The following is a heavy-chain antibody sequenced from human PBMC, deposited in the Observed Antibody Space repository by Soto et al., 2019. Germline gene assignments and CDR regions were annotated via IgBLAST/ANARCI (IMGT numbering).Heavy chain of an antibody. Sequence: EVQLLESGGGFVQPGGSLRLSCVASGFTFSNYWMHWVRQAPGEGLVWVSRLKGDESRTNYADLVKGGFTISRDNARGTLYLQMNSLVAEDTAVYFCSRGIPGYYGVDIWGQGTMVTVSS. CDR3: SRGIPGYYGVDI. CDR1: GFTFSNYW. D-gene: IGHD3-10*01. V-gene: IGHV3-74*01. CDR2: LKGDESRT. J-gene: IGHJ3*02.